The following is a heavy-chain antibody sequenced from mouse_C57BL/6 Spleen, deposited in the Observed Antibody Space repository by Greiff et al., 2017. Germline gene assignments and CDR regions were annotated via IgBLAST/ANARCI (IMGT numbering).Heavy chain of an antibody. J-gene: IGHJ3*01. D-gene: IGHD2-3*01. CDR2: INPGSGGT. Sequence: VQLQQPGAELVRPGTSVKVSCKASGYAFTNYLIEWVKQRPGQGLEWIGVINPGSGGTNYNEKFKGKATLTADKSSSTAYMQLSSLTSEDSAVSFCARRDDGYYVFAYWGQGTLVTVSA. CDR1: GYAFTNYL. CDR3: ARRDDGYYVFAY. V-gene: IGHV1-54*01.